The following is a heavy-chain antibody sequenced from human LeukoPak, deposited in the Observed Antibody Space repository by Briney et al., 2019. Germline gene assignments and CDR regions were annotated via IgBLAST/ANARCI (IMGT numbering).Heavy chain of an antibody. CDR3: TTGRVL. CDR1: GFTFISYN. V-gene: IGHV3-15*01. J-gene: IGHJ4*02. CDR2: IRSKTDGGSI. Sequence: GGSLRLSCAASGFTFISYNMNWVRQAPGKGLEWVGRIRSKTDGGSIEYGAPVKGRFTISRDDSKNTLDLQMNSLTTEDTAVYYCTTGRVLWGQGTLVTVSS.